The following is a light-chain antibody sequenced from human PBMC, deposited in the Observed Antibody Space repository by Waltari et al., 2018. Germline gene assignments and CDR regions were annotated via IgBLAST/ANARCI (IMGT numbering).Light chain of an antibody. J-gene: IGLJ3*02. CDR2: EVF. Sequence: QSALTQPASVSGPPAQSATVPCTGTSRDSGSYNFVLWYQQHPGNAPKHIIFEVFNRPSGISNRFSASKFGNTASLTISGLQADDEADYYCSSYTINSAPVVFGGGTRLIVL. CDR3: SSYTINSAPVV. V-gene: IGLV2-14*01. CDR1: SRDSGSYNF.